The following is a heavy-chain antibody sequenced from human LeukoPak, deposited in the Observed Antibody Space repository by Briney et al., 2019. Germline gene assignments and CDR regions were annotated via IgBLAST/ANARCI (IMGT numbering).Heavy chain of an antibody. CDR3: ARRDGYNSYYYGMDV. J-gene: IGHJ6*02. V-gene: IGHV3-21*01. CDR2: ISSSGYI. D-gene: IGHD5-24*01. CDR1: GFTFSYYT. Sequence: GGSLRLSCAASGFTFSYYTMNWVRQAPGKGLEWVSSISSSGYIYYADSVKGRFTISRDNAENSLYLQMNSLRAEDTAVYYCARRDGYNSYYYGMDVWGQGSTVTVSS.